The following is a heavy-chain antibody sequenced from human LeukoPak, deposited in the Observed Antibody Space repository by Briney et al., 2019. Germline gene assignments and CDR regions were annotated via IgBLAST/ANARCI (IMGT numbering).Heavy chain of an antibody. CDR3: ARDTYYDFWSSNWFDP. CDR2: IIPIFGTA. Sequence: GASVKVSCKASGGTFSSYAISWVRQAPGQGLEWMGGIIPIFGTANYAQKFQGRVTITADESTSTAYMELSSLRSEDTAVYYCARDTYYDFWSSNWFDPWGQGTLVTVSS. V-gene: IGHV1-69*13. J-gene: IGHJ5*02. CDR1: GGTFSSYA. D-gene: IGHD3-3*01.